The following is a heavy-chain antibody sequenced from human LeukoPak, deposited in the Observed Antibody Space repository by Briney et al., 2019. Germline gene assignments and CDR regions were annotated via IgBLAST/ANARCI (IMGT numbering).Heavy chain of an antibody. J-gene: IGHJ6*02. Sequence: SVKVSCKASGGTFSSYAISWVRQAPGQGLEWMGGIIPIFGTANYAQKFQGRVTITADESTSTAYMELSSLRSEDTAVYYCAREGIAAAGSPYGMDVWGQGTTVTVSS. V-gene: IGHV1-69*01. D-gene: IGHD6-13*01. CDR1: GGTFSSYA. CDR3: AREGIAAAGSPYGMDV. CDR2: IIPIFGTA.